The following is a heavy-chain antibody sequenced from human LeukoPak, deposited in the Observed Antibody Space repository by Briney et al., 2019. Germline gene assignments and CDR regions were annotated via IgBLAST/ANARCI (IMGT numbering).Heavy chain of an antibody. CDR1: GGSISSYY. J-gene: IGHJ6*03. Sequence: SSETLSLTCTVSGGSISSYYWSWIRQPPGKGLEWIGCIYYSGYTNYKSSLKSRVTISVDTSKNQFSLKLSSVTAADTAVYYCARTTMVRGTYYMDVWGKGTTVTVSS. D-gene: IGHD3-10*01. V-gene: IGHV4-59*01. CDR2: IYYSGYT. CDR3: ARTTMVRGTYYMDV.